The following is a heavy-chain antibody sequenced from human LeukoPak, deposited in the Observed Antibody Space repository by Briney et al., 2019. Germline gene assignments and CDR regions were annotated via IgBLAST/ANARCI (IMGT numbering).Heavy chain of an antibody. CDR1: GVSISSHY. CDR3: ARLHNGRNSSSSDYYYYMDV. J-gene: IGHJ6*03. CDR2: IYYSGST. D-gene: IGHD6-6*01. V-gene: IGHV4-59*11. Sequence: SETLSLTCTVSGVSISSHYWSWIRQPPGKGLEWIGYIYYSGSTNYNPSLKSRVTISVDTSKNQFSLKLSSVTAADTAVYYCARLHNGRNSSSSDYYYYMDVWGKGTTVTVSS.